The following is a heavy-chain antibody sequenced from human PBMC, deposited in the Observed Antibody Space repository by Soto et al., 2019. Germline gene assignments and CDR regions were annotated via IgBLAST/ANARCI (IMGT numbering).Heavy chain of an antibody. V-gene: IGHV3-21*01. CDR1: GFTFSSYS. D-gene: IGHD5-12*01. CDR2: ISTSSNYI. Sequence: EVQLVESGGGLVKPGGSLRLSCAASGFTFSSYSMNWVRQAPGKGLEWVSSISTSSNYIYYADSVKGRFTISRDNAKNSLYPQMNSLRAEDTAVYYCARDGGYSGYDCWGQGTLVTVSS. J-gene: IGHJ4*02. CDR3: ARDGGYSGYDC.